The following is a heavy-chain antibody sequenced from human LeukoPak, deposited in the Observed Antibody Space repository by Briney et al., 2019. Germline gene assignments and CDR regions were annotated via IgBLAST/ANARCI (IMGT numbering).Heavy chain of an antibody. CDR3: ARSYYDILTGYYLFDY. D-gene: IGHD3-9*01. V-gene: IGHV1-2*06. CDR2: INPNRGGT. CDR1: GYTFTGYY. Sequence: ASVKVSCKASGYTFTGYYMHWVRQAPGQGLEWMGRINPNRGGTNYAQKFQGRVTMTRDTSISTAYMELSRLRSDDTAVYYCARSYYDILTGYYLFDYWGQGTLVTVSS. J-gene: IGHJ4*02.